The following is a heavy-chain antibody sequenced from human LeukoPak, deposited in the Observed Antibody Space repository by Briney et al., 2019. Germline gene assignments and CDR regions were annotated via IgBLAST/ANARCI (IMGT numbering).Heavy chain of an antibody. CDR2: IIPIFGTA. Sequence: SVKVSCKASGGTFSSYAISWVRQAPGQGLEWMGGIIPIFGTANYAQKFQGRVTITTDESTSTAYMELSSLRSEDTAVYYCASSVVTANWERLNWFDPWGQGTLVTVSS. CDR1: GGTFSSYA. J-gene: IGHJ5*02. V-gene: IGHV1-69*05. CDR3: ASSVVTANWERLNWFDP. D-gene: IGHD2-21*02.